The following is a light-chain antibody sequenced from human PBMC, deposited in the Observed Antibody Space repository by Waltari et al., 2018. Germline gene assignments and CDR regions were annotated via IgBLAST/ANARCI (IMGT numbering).Light chain of an antibody. CDR1: QGIRNN. J-gene: IGKJ1*01. Sequence: AIQMTQSPSSLSASVGDRVTITCRASQGIRNNLGWYQQQPGKAPKLLRYATSTLQSGVPSRFSGRGSGTDFTLTISSLQPEDFATYYCLQDYNYPWTFGQGTKVEIK. CDR3: LQDYNYPWT. CDR2: ATS. V-gene: IGKV1-6*01.